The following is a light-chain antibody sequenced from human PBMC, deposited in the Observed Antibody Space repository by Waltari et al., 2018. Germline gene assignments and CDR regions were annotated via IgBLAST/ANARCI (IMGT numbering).Light chain of an antibody. J-gene: IGKJ5*01. CDR2: GAS. CDR3: QQRNNWPIT. Sequence: ETVLTQSPATRAFSPGGRATLPCRASQSIFIYLSWYQQKPGQAPRLLIYGASNSATGVPARFSGSGSGPDFTLTISSLEPEGLAVYYCQQRNNWPITYGQGTRLEIK. V-gene: IGKV3-11*01. CDR1: QSIFIY.